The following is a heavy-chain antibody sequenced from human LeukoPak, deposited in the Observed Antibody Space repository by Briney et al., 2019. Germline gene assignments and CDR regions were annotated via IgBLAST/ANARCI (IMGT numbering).Heavy chain of an antibody. D-gene: IGHD3-9*01. CDR2: ISGSGGST. V-gene: IGHV3-23*01. J-gene: IGHJ4*02. Sequence: ETLSLTCTVSGDSITTSNYYWGWIRQAPGKGLEWVSAISGSGGSTYYADSVKGRFTISRDNSKNTLYLQMNSLRAEDTAVYYCAKYPNVLRYFNDYWGQGTLVTVSS. CDR1: GDSITTSNYY. CDR3: AKYPNVLRYFNDY.